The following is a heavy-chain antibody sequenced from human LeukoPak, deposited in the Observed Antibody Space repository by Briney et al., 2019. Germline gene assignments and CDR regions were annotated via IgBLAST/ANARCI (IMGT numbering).Heavy chain of an antibody. D-gene: IGHD3-10*01. CDR3: ASGEADVLDY. V-gene: IGHV4-59*01. CDR2: IYYSGST. CDR1: GGSISSYY. J-gene: IGHJ4*02. Sequence: SETLSLTCTVPGGSISSYYWSWIRQPPGKGLEWIGYIYYSGSTNYNPSLKSRVTISVDTSKNQFSLKLSSVTAADTAVYYCASGEADVLDYWGQGTLVTVSS.